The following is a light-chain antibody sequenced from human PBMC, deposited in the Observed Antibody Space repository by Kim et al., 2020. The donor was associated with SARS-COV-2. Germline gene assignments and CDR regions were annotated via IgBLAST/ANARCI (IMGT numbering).Light chain of an antibody. CDR2: GKN. J-gene: IGLJ3*02. CDR1: SLRSYY. V-gene: IGLV3-19*01. Sequence: SSELTQDPAVSVALGQTVRITCQGDSLRSYYASWYQQKPGQAPVLVIYGKNNRPSGIPDRFSGSSSGNTASLTITGAQAEDGADYYCNSRDSSGNWVFGGGTKLTVL. CDR3: NSRDSSGNWV.